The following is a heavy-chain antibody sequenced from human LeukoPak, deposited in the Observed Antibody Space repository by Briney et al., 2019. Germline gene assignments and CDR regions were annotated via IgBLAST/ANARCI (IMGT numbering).Heavy chain of an antibody. CDR2: MNPNSGNT. Sequence: ASVKVSCKASGYTFTSYDINWVRQATGQGLEWMGWMNPNSGNTGYAQKFQGRVTMTRNTSISTAYMELSSLRSEDTAVYYCARDRVAAAGTGEGFDPWGQGTLVTVSS. CDR1: GYTFTSYD. D-gene: IGHD6-13*01. CDR3: ARDRVAAAGTGEGFDP. V-gene: IGHV1-8*01. J-gene: IGHJ5*02.